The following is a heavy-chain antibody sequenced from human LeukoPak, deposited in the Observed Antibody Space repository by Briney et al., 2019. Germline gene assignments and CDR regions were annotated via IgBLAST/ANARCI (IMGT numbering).Heavy chain of an antibody. CDR3: AKPLYSGSYHIYYYYYMDV. Sequence: GGSLRRSCAASGFTFSNFAMSWVRQAPGKGLEWVPGISGNGGITYYADSVKGRLTVSRDNSKNTLYLQMNSLRAEDTAIYYCAKPLYSGSYHIYYYYYMDVWGKGTTVTVSS. J-gene: IGHJ6*03. CDR2: ISGNGGIT. V-gene: IGHV3-23*01. D-gene: IGHD1-26*01. CDR1: GFTFSNFA.